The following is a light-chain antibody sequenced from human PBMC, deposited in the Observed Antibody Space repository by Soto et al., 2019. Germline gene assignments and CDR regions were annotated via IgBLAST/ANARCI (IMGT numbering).Light chain of an antibody. Sequence: QSALTQPPSASGSPGQSVTISCTGTSSDVGGYNYVSWYQQHPGKAPKLMIYEVSKRPSGVPDRFSGSKSGNTASLTVSGLQAEDEYEYYCSSYAGSNNYVFGTGTKLTVL. J-gene: IGLJ1*01. V-gene: IGLV2-8*01. CDR2: EVS. CDR3: SSYAGSNNYV. CDR1: SSDVGGYNY.